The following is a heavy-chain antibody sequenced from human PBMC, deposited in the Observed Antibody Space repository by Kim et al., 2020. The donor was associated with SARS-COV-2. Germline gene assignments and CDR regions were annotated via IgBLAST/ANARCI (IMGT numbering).Heavy chain of an antibody. CDR3: AREVGGSGSHYFDY. CDR2: INHSGST. CDR1: GGSFSGYY. V-gene: IGHV4-34*01. J-gene: IGHJ4*02. Sequence: SETLSLTCAVYGGSFSGYYWSWIRQPPGKGLEWIGEINHSGSTNYNPSLKSRVTISVDTSKNQFSLKLSSVTAADTAVYYCAREVGGSGSHYFDYWGQGTLVTVSS. D-gene: IGHD3-10*01.